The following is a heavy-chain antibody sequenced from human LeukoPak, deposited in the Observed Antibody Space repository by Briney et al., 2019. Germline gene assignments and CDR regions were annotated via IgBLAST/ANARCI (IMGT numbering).Heavy chain of an antibody. D-gene: IGHD4-17*01. CDR2: IYTSGST. V-gene: IGHV4-4*07. CDR3: ARDQPSMTTVTDGGFDP. Sequence: PSETLSLTCTVSGGSISSYYWSWIRQPAGKGLEWIGRIYTSGSTNYNPSLKSRVTMSVDTSKNQFSLKLSSVTAADTAVYYCARDQPSMTTVTDGGFDPWGQGTLVTVSS. J-gene: IGHJ5*02. CDR1: GGSISSYY.